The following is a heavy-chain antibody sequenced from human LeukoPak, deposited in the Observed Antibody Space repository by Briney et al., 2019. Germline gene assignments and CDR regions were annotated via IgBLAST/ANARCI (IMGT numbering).Heavy chain of an antibody. CDR3: ARQTKYTYGRDAFDI. V-gene: IGHV4-39*07. CDR2: IYYSGST. Sequence: SETLSLTCTVSGGSISSSSYYWGWIRQPPGKGLEWIGSIYYSGSTYYNPSLKSRVTISVDTSKNQFSLKLSSVTAADTAVYYCARQTKYTYGRDAFDIWGHGTMVTVSS. J-gene: IGHJ3*02. D-gene: IGHD2-8*01. CDR1: GGSISSSSYY.